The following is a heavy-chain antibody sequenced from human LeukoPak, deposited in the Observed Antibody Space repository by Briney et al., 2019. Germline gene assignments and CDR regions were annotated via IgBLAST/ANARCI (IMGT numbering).Heavy chain of an antibody. D-gene: IGHD2-8*01. J-gene: IGHJ6*03. Sequence: GESLKISCKGSGYSFTSYWIGWVRQMPGKGLEWMGIIYPDDSDTRYSPSFEGQVIISVDKSISTAYLQWSSLKASDTATYYSARHGPCPNGVCYSNYYYYMDVWGKGTTVTVSS. V-gene: IGHV5-51*01. CDR2: IYPDDSDT. CDR3: ARHGPCPNGVCYSNYYYYMDV. CDR1: GYSFTSYW.